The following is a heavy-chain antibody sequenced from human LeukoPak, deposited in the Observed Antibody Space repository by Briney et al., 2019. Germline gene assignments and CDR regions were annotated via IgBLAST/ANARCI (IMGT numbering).Heavy chain of an antibody. D-gene: IGHD1-14*01. CDR2: IYYSGST. V-gene: IGHV4-31*03. J-gene: IGHJ2*01. Sequence: SETLSLTCTVSGGSISSGGYYWSWIRQHPGKGLEWIGYIYYSGSTYYNPSLKSRVTISVDTSKNQFSLKLSSVTAADTAVYHGTRLFGSFPDWYFDLWGRGTLVTVSS. CDR3: TRLFGSFPDWYFDL. CDR1: GGSISSGGYY.